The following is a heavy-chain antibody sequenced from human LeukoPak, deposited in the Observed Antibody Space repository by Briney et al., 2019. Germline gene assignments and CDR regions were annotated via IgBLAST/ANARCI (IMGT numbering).Heavy chain of an antibody. CDR2: VSGSGGTI. CDR1: GFTFSDYH. V-gene: IGHV3-11*01. D-gene: IGHD3-22*01. CDR3: ARGPVSSSGFFDY. J-gene: IGHJ4*02. Sequence: GGSLRLSCAASGFTFSDYHMSWIRQASGKGLEWVSYVSGSGGTISYADSVKGRFSISRDNAKKSLYLQMNSLRAEDTAVYYCARGPVSSSGFFDYWGQGTVVTVSS.